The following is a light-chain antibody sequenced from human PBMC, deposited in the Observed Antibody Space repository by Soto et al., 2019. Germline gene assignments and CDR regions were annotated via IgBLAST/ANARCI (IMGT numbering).Light chain of an antibody. CDR3: CSYAGSPYV. V-gene: IGLV2-11*01. J-gene: IGLJ1*01. CDR2: DVS. Sequence: QSALTQPRSVSGSPGQSATISCTGTGSDIVAYNYVSWYQQHPGKAPKFIIYDVSKRPSGVPDRFSGSKSGNTASLTITGLQAEDEAEYYCCSYAGSPYVFGTGTKVTVL. CDR1: GSDIVAYNY.